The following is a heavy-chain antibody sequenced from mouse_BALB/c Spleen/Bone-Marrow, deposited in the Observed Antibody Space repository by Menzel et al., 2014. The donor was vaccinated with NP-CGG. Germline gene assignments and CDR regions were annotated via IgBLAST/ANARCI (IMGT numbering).Heavy chain of an antibody. V-gene: IGHV1-69*02. CDR1: GYTFTSYW. D-gene: IGHD3-1*01. CDR2: IDPSDSYT. CDR3: ATARATSYAMDY. J-gene: IGHJ4*01. Sequence: LQQSGAELVKPGASVKLSCKASGYTFTSYWMHWVKQRPGQGLEWIGEIDPSDSYTNYNQEFKGKATLTVDKSSSTAYMQLSSLTSEDSAVYYCATARATSYAMDYWGQGTSVTVSS.